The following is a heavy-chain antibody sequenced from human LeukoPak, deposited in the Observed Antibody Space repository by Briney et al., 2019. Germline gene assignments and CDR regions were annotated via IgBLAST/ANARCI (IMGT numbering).Heavy chain of an antibody. CDR1: GFPFSSYS. Sequence: GSLRLSCAASGFPFSSYSMNWVRQAPGKGLEWVSSISSSSSYIYYADSVKGRFTISRGNAKNSLYLQMNSLRAEDTAVYYCARWRRYCSGGSCYLFDYWGQGTLVTVSS. D-gene: IGHD2-15*01. CDR2: ISSSSSYI. V-gene: IGHV3-21*01. J-gene: IGHJ4*02. CDR3: ARWRRYCSGGSCYLFDY.